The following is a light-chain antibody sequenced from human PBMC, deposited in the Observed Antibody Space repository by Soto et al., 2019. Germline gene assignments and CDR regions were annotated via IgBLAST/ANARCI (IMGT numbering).Light chain of an antibody. CDR2: GAS. V-gene: IGKV3-20*01. J-gene: IGKJ2*01. Sequence: EIVLTQSPGTLSLSPGERATLSCRASQSVSSSYLSWFQQRPGQAPRLLIYGASSRATDIPDRFSGSGSGTDFTLTISRLEPEDFAVYDCQHYGRSPPYTFGQGTKLEIK. CDR1: QSVSSSY. CDR3: QHYGRSPPYT.